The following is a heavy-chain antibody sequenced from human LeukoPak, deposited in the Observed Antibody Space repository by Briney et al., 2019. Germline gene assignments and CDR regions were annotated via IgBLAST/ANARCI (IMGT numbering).Heavy chain of an antibody. V-gene: IGHV1-69*06. Sequence: SVKVSCKASGGTFSSYAISWMRQPPAQGLEWMGVIIPIFGTANYAQTFQGRVTITADKSTSTAYMELSSLRSQDTAVYYCAREGVVVVPAAIHPDTYGTDGWGKGTTVTVSS. CDR3: AREGVVVVPAAIHPDTYGTDG. D-gene: IGHD2-2*01. J-gene: IGHJ6*04. CDR2: IIPIFGTA. CDR1: GGTFSSYA.